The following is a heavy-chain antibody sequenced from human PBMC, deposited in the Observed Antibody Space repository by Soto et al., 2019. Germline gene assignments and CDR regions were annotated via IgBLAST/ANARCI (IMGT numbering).Heavy chain of an antibody. Sequence: GGSLRLSCAASGFTFSSSWMHWVCQAPEKGQEWVADIKCDGSEKYYVDSVKGRLTISRDNAKNSLYLQVNSLRAEDMTVYYCVRRGYCSSTSCIDAFDIWGQGTMVTVSS. J-gene: IGHJ3*02. CDR3: VRRGYCSSTSCIDAFDI. CDR1: GFTFSSSW. V-gene: IGHV3-7*03. CDR2: IKCDGSEK. D-gene: IGHD2-2*01.